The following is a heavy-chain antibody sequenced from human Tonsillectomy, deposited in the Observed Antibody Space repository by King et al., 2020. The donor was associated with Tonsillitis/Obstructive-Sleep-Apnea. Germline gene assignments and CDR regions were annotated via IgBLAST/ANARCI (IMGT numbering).Heavy chain of an antibody. CDR2: IIPIFGTA. Sequence: QLVQSGAEVKKPGSSVKVSCKASGGTFSSYAISWVRQAPGQGLEWMGGIIPIFGTANYAQKFQGRVTIPADESTSTAYMELSSLRSEDTAVYYCARDRRNYYDSSGYIDYWGQGTLVTVSS. J-gene: IGHJ4*02. CDR1: GGTFSSYA. V-gene: IGHV1-69*12. D-gene: IGHD3-22*01. CDR3: ARDRRNYYDSSGYIDY.